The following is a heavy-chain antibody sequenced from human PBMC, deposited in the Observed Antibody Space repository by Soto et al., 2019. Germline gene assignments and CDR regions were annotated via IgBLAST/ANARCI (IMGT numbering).Heavy chain of an antibody. V-gene: IGHV3-30-3*01. CDR2: ISFEGSHT. Sequence: QVQLVESGGGVVQPGRSLTLSCEASGFAIRNNAIHWVRQAPGKGLEWVAVISFEGSHTYYADSVKGLFTVSRDNSKNTVSLQMDRLTSEDSSLYYCVRAAGIAAAGSSQGVLWGQGTRVTVSS. D-gene: IGHD6-13*01. CDR3: VRAAGIAAAGSSQGVL. J-gene: IGHJ4*02. CDR1: GFAIRNNA.